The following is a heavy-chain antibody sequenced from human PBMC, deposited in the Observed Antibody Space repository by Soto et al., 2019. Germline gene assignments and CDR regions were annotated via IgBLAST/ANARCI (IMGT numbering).Heavy chain of an antibody. CDR2: INAGNGNT. J-gene: IGHJ4*02. V-gene: IGHV1-3*01. Sequence: GASVKVSCKASGYTFTSYAMHWVRQAPGQRLEWMGWINAGNGNTKYSQKFQGRVTITRDTSASTAYMELSSLRSEDTAVYYYASVGLWFGGSPHTYFEYWGQGTLVIVSS. D-gene: IGHD3-10*01. CDR3: ASVGLWFGGSPHTYFEY. CDR1: GYTFTSYA.